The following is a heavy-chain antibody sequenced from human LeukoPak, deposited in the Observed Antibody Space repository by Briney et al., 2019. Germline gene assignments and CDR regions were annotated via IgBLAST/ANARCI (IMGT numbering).Heavy chain of an antibody. D-gene: IGHD2-2*01. CDR1: GFTFSSYS. CDR3: ARAPDIVVVPAAIDY. CDR2: ISSSSSYI. Sequence: GGSLLLSCAASGFTFSSYSMNWVRQAPGKGLEWVSSISSSSSYIYYADSVKGRFTISRDNAKNSLYLQMNSLRAEDTAVYYCARAPDIVVVPAAIDYWGQGTLVTVSS. J-gene: IGHJ4*02. V-gene: IGHV3-21*01.